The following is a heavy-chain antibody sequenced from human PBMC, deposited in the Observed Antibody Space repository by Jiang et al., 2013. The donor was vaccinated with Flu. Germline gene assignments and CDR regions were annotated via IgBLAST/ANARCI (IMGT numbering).Heavy chain of an antibody. D-gene: IGHD2-15*01. J-gene: IGHJ3*02. Sequence: YSGSTAYNPSLQGRVTISADASKKQFSLNLRSVTAADTAVYYCARDPDCSGGSCPAFDIWGQGTMVTVSS. CDR3: ARDPDCSGGSCPAFDI. CDR2: YSGST. V-gene: IGHV4-59*01.